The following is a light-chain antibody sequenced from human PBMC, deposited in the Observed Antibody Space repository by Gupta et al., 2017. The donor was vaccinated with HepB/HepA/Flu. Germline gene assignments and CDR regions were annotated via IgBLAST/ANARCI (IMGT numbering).Light chain of an antibody. CDR2: GNS. CDR1: SSNIGAGYD. J-gene: IGLJ1*01. V-gene: IGLV1-40*01. CDR3: QSDDSSMSGYV. Sequence: QSVLTQPPSVSGAPGQSVPISCTGSSSNIGAGYDVHWYQQLPATPPKLLIYGNSNRHSGVPDRFSGSKSGTSASLATTGLQAEDEADYYCQSDDSSMSGYVFGTGTKVTVL.